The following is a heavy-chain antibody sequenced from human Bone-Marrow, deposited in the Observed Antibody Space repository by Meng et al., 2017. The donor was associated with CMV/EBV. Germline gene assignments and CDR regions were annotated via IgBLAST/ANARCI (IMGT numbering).Heavy chain of an antibody. CDR3: AREHPYSNYDPFDY. V-gene: IGHV4-59*02. J-gene: IGHJ4*02. CDR2: VYYSGTT. D-gene: IGHD4-11*01. CDR1: GGSVSTYY. Sequence: SETLSLTCTVSGGSVSTYYWSWIRQPPGKGLEWLGYVYYSGTTSYNPSLDSRVNISLDTSKNQFSLWLSSVTAADTAVYYCAREHPYSNYDPFDYWGQGTLVTVSS.